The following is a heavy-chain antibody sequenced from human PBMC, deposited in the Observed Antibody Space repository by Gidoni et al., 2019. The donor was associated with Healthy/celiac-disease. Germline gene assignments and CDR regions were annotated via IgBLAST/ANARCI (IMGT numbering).Heavy chain of an antibody. CDR1: GGSFSGYY. J-gene: IGHJ4*02. D-gene: IGHD1-26*01. Sequence: QVQLQQWGAGLLKPSETLSPTCAVYGGSFSGYYWSWIRQPPGKGLEWIGEINHSGSTNYNPSLKSRVTISVDTSKNQFSLKLSSVTAADTAVYYCARDRRSGSHRKFDYWGQGTLVTVSS. CDR2: INHSGST. CDR3: ARDRRSGSHRKFDY. V-gene: IGHV4-34*01.